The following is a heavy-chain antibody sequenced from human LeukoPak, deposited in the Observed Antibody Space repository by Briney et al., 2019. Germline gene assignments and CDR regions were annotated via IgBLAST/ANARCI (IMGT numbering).Heavy chain of an antibody. CDR1: GYSFTDYY. CDR3: ARDIVLISSYYYYYMDV. V-gene: IGHV1-2*02. J-gene: IGHJ6*03. D-gene: IGHD2-8*01. Sequence: ASVKVSCKASGYSFTDYYINWVRQAPGQGLEWMGWINPNHGGTHYAQKFQGRVTMTRDTPITTAYMELTSLRSDDTAVYYCARDIVLISSYYYYYMDVWGKGTTVTVSS. CDR2: INPNHGGT.